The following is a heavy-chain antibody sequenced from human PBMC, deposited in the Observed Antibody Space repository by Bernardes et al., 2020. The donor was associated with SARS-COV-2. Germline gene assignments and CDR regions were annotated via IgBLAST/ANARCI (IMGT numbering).Heavy chain of an antibody. D-gene: IGHD2-2*01. CDR3: ARLGYSSTSCHAAFDI. J-gene: IGHJ3*02. CDR1: GGSISSYY. V-gene: IGHV4-59*01. CDR2: IYYSGST. Sequence: SETLSLTCTVSGGSISSYYWSWIRQPPGTGLEWIGYIYYSGSTNSNPSLKSRVTISVDPSKNQFALKLSSVTAAATAVYYCARLGYSSTSCHAAFDIWGQGTMATVSS.